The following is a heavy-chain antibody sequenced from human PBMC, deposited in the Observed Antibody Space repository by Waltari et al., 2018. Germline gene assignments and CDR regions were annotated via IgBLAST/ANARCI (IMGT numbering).Heavy chain of an antibody. Sequence: QVQLVQSGAEVKKPGASVNVSCTASGYTFTGSYMHWVRPAPGPGLEWMGWVNPNSGGTNDAQKLQGRGTKTRDTSISTAYRELSRLRADDTAVYDCARVSYYYDSSGYERYFQHWGQGTLVTVSS. V-gene: IGHV1-2*02. CDR2: VNPNSGGT. CDR1: GYTFTGSY. J-gene: IGHJ1*01. D-gene: IGHD3-22*01. CDR3: ARVSYYYDSSGYERYFQH.